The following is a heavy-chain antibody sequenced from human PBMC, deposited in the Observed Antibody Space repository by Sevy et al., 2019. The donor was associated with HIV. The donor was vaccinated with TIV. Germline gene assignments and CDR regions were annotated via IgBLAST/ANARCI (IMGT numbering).Heavy chain of an antibody. D-gene: IGHD2-15*01. V-gene: IGHV1-69*13. J-gene: IGHJ4*02. CDR2: IIPIFGTA. CDR3: ARGEGYCSGGSFYSIDD. Sequence: ASVKVSCKASGGTFSSYAISWVRQAPGQGLEWMGGIIPIFGTANYAQKFQGRVTITADESTSTAYMELSSLRSEDTAVYYCARGEGYCSGGSFYSIDDWGQGTLVTVSS. CDR1: GGTFSSYA.